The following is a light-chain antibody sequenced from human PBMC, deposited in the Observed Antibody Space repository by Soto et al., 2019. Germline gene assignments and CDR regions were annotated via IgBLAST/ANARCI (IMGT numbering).Light chain of an antibody. CDR1: QCVSSY. V-gene: IGKV3-11*01. J-gene: IGKJ1*01. Sequence: EIVLTQSPATLSLSPGERATLSCRASQCVSSYLAWYQQKPGQAPRLLIYDASNRGTGIPARFSGSGSGTDFTLTISSLEPEDFAVYYCQQRSNWLWTFGQGTKVEIK. CDR2: DAS. CDR3: QQRSNWLWT.